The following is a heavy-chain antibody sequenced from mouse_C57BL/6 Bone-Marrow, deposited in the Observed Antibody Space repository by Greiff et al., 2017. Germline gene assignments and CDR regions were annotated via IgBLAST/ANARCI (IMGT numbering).Heavy chain of an antibody. CDR1: GFNIKDDY. CDR2: IDPENGDT. J-gene: IGHJ1*03. Sequence: VQLQQSGAELVRPGASVKLSCTASGFNIKDDYMHWVKQRPEQGLEWIGWIDPENGDTENTSKFQGKATITADTSSNTAYLQLSSLTSEDTAVYYCTSNLDWYFDVWGTGTTVTVSA. D-gene: IGHD2-1*01. V-gene: IGHV14-4*01. CDR3: TSNLDWYFDV.